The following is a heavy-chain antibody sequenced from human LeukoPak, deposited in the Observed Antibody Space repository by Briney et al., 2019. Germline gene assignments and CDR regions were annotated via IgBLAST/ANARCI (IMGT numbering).Heavy chain of an antibody. Sequence: GGSLRLSCAASGFTFSSYDMHWVRQATGKGLDWVSAIGTAGDTYYPGSVKGRFTISRENAKNSLYLQMNSLRAGDTAVYYCARVSRAAAGWSNFDYWGQGTLVTVSS. CDR2: IGTAGDT. V-gene: IGHV3-13*01. CDR1: GFTFSSYD. J-gene: IGHJ4*02. CDR3: ARVSRAAAGWSNFDY. D-gene: IGHD6-13*01.